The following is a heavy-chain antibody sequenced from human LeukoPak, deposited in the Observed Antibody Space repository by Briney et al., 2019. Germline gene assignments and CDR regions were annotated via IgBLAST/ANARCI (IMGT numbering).Heavy chain of an antibody. CDR3: ARDKGVDYYYYYMDV. CDR1: GFTFDDYA. Sequence: GGSLRLSCAASGFTFDDYAMHWVRQAPGKGLEWVSGISWNGGSTGYADSVKGRFTISRDNAKNSLYLQMNSLRAEDTALYYCARDKGVDYYYYYMDVWGKGTTVTVS. D-gene: IGHD2-2*01. V-gene: IGHV3-20*04. J-gene: IGHJ6*03. CDR2: ISWNGGST.